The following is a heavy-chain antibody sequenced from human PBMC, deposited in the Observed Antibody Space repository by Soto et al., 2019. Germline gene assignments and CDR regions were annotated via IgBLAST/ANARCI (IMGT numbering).Heavy chain of an antibody. CDR1: GGSISSSSYY. CDR2: SYYSGSA. D-gene: IGHD3-22*01. V-gene: IGHV4-39*01. CDR3: ARIPRGYYDCSGL. Sequence: SETLSLTCTVSGGSISSSSYYWGWIRQPPGKGLGWIGSSYYSGSAYYNPSPKSRVTISVATSTTQFSLQLSSVTAAATAVYYCARIPRGYYDCSGLWGQGTLVTVSS. J-gene: IGHJ4*02.